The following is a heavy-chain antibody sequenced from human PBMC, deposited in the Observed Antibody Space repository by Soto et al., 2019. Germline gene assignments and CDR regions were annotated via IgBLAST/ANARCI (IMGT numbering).Heavy chain of an antibody. CDR3: ANPLGMVHYYYMDV. CDR1: GFTFSSYA. Sequence: GGSLRLSCAASGFTFSSYAMSWVRQAPGKGLEWVSAISGSGGSTYYADSVKGRFTISRDNSKNTLYLQMNSLRAEDTAVYYCANPLGMVHYYYMDVWGKGTTVTVSS. J-gene: IGHJ6*03. CDR2: ISGSGGST. D-gene: IGHD3-10*01. V-gene: IGHV3-23*01.